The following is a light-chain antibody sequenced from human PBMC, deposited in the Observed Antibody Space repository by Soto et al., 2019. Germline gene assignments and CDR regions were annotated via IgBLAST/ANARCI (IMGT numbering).Light chain of an antibody. Sequence: DIHLTQSPSSLSASVLDIVTITCRASQAITNNLAWYQQKPGNPPKLLIYEESTLHSGVPSRFSGSGYGTEFTLTISSLQTDDFATYYCQQYNSFRAFGQGTKVDIK. V-gene: IGKV1-9*01. CDR2: EES. CDR3: QQYNSFRA. J-gene: IGKJ1*01. CDR1: QAITNN.